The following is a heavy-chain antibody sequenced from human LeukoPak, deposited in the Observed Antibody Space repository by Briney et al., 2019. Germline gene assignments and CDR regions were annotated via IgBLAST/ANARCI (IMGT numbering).Heavy chain of an antibody. CDR2: ISSSGSTI. Sequence: QPGGSLRLSCAVSGFTFSSYEMNWVRQAPGKGLEWVSYISSSGSTIYYADSVKGRFTISRDNAKKSLYLEMNSLRAEDTAVYYCAKDSHSWSRDYWGQGTLVTVSS. CDR1: GFTFSSYE. V-gene: IGHV3-48*03. D-gene: IGHD6-13*01. CDR3: AKDSHSWSRDY. J-gene: IGHJ4*02.